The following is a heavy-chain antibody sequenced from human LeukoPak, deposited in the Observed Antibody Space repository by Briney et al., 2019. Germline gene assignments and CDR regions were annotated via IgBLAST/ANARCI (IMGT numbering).Heavy chain of an antibody. CDR1: GYTFTGYY. J-gene: IGHJ4*02. CDR3: ARILTTVTTMDY. CDR2: INPNSGGT. Sequence: ASVKDSCKASGYTFTGYYMHWVRQAPGQGLEWMGWINPNSGGTNYAQKFQGRVTMTRDTSISTAYMELSRLRSDDTAMYYCARILTTVTTMDYWGQGTLVTVSS. V-gene: IGHV1-2*02. D-gene: IGHD4-17*01.